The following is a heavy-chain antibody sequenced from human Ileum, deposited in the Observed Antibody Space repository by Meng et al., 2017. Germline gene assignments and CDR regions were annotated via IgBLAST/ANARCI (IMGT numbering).Heavy chain of an antibody. Sequence: VTVVESGGGFGQPGGSLKLSCAASGFSFSDSSMHWVRQASGKGLEWVGHIRSKANNYATAYAASVKGRFTISRDESKNTAYLQMSSLKTEDTAVYYCTRLYSAGWGQGTLVTVSS. J-gene: IGHJ4*02. D-gene: IGHD6-13*01. CDR1: GFSFSDSS. CDR2: IRSKANNYAT. V-gene: IGHV3-73*02. CDR3: TRLYSAG.